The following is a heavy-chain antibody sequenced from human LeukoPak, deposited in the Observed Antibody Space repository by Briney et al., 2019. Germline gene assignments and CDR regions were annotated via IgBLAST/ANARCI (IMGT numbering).Heavy chain of an antibody. CDR1: GYTFTSYD. CDR3: ARGPVVSGTRAALLRGYSGYWEPDY. Sequence: ASVKVSCKASGYTFTSYDINWVRQATGQGLEWMGWMNPNSGNTGYAQKFQGRVTMTRDTSTSTVYMELSSLRSEDTAVYYCARGPVVSGTRAALLRGYSGYWEPDYWGQGTLVTVSS. J-gene: IGHJ4*02. CDR2: MNPNSGNT. D-gene: IGHD5-12*01. V-gene: IGHV1-8*01.